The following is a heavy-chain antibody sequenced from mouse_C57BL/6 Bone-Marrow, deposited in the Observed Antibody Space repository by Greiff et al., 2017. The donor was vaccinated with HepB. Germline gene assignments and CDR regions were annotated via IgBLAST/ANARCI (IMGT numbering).Heavy chain of an antibody. D-gene: IGHD1-1*01. CDR3: TIPFSTTVVDTD. J-gene: IGHJ2*01. CDR2: IDPETGCT. V-gene: IGHV1-15*01. Sequence: VQLQQSGAELVRPGASVTLSCKASGYTFTDYEMHWVKQTPVHGLEWIGAIDPETGCTAYNQKFKGKAILTADKSSSTAYMELRSLTSEDSAVYYWTIPFSTTVVDTDWGQGTTLTVSS. CDR1: GYTFTDYE.